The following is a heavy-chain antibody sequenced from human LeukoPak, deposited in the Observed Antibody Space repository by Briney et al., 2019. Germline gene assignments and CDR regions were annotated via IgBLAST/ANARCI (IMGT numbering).Heavy chain of an antibody. CDR2: ISGSGGST. CDR1: GFTFSSYA. Sequence: EGSLRLSSAASGFTFSSYAMSWVRQAPGKGLEWVSAISGSGGSTYYADSVKGRFTISRDNSKNTLYLQMNSLRAEDTAVYYCAKAGYCSSTRCYRASGDAFDIWGQGTMVTVSS. CDR3: AKAGYCSSTRCYRASGDAFDI. J-gene: IGHJ3*02. V-gene: IGHV3-23*01. D-gene: IGHD2-2*01.